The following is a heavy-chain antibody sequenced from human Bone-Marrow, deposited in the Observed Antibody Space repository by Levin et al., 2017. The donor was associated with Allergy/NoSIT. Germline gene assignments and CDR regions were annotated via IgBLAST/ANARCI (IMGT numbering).Heavy chain of an antibody. CDR1: GGSISSYY. Sequence: PSETLSLTCTVSGGSISSYYWSWIRQPPGKGLEWIGYIYYSGSTNYNPSLKSRVTISVDTSKNQFSLKLSSVTAADTAVYYCARQATVTTSRYYYYMDGWGKGTTVTVSS. D-gene: IGHD4-11*01. V-gene: IGHV4-59*08. CDR2: IYYSGST. CDR3: ARQATVTTSRYYYYMDG. J-gene: IGHJ6*03.